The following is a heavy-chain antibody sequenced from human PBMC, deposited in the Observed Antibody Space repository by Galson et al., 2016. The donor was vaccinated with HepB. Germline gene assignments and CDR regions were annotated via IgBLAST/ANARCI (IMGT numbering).Heavy chain of an antibody. J-gene: IGHJ6*02. D-gene: IGHD6-19*01. CDR3: AGGYSSGWDYGMDV. CDR2: IKRDGSEI. Sequence: PGKGLESVANIKRDGSEIYYVASVKGRFTISRDNTKNSVYLQMNSLRAEDTAVYYCAGGYSSGWDYGMDVWGQGTTVSVSS. V-gene: IGHV3-7*02.